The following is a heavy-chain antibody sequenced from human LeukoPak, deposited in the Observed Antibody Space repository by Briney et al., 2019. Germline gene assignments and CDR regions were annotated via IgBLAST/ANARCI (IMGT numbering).Heavy chain of an antibody. CDR2: INPNSGGT. V-gene: IGHV1-2*02. D-gene: IGHD5-24*01. Sequence: ASVKVSCKASGYTFTDYYMHWVRQAPGQGLEWMGWINPNSGGTNYAQKFQGRVTMTRDTSISTAYMELSRLRSDDTAVYYCARDRWLQRDWFDPWGQGTLVTVSS. CDR3: ARDRWLQRDWFDP. J-gene: IGHJ5*02. CDR1: GYTFTDYY.